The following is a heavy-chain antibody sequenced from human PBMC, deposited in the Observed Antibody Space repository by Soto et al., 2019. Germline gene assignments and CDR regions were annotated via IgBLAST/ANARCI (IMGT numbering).Heavy chain of an antibody. V-gene: IGHV3-30*18. Sequence: QVQLAESGGGVVQPERSLTLTCAASGFTLGTYGMHWVRQAPGKGLEWVAVISNDGGDKYYSDSVMGRFTISRDNSKNTLFLQMNSLRAEDTAVYFCAKEFFDSSGFYPSLDALDIWGQGTVVTVSS. J-gene: IGHJ3*02. CDR2: ISNDGGDK. CDR3: AKEFFDSSGFYPSLDALDI. D-gene: IGHD3-22*01. CDR1: GFTLGTYG.